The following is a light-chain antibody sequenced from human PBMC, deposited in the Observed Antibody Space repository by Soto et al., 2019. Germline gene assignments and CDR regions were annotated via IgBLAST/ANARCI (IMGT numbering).Light chain of an antibody. Sequence: DIQMTQSPSTLSASVGDRVTITCRASQSIGTWLAWYQHKPGRAPKLLIYDASTLEGGVPSRVSGSRSGTEFTFPSSSLQPDEFATYYCQQYNSYSRAFGQGTKVEIK. CDR1: QSIGTW. V-gene: IGKV1-5*01. J-gene: IGKJ1*01. CDR3: QQYNSYSRA. CDR2: DAS.